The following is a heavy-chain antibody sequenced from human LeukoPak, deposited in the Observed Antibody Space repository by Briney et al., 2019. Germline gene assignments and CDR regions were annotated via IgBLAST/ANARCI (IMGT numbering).Heavy chain of an antibody. CDR1: GGSISSSSYY. CDR2: IYYSGST. Sequence: PSETLSLTCTVSGGSISSSSYYWGWIRQPPGKGLEWIGSIYYSGSTYYNPSLKSRVTISVDTSKNQFSLKLSSVTAADTAVYYCARVFVAGYFDYWGQGTLVTVSS. V-gene: IGHV4-39*01. CDR3: ARVFVAGYFDY. J-gene: IGHJ4*02. D-gene: IGHD6-19*01.